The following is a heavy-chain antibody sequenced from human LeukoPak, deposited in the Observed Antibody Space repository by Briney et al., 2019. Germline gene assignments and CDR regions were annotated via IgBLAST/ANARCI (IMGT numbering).Heavy chain of an antibody. CDR2: ISAYNDNA. Sequence: ASVKVSCKPSGYXVTNYGIIWVRQAPGQGLEWMGWISAYNDNAHYAQGLEGRVTMTSETSTRTAYMELRSLRSDDTAVYYCARSTLGIEFDYWGQGSLVTASS. J-gene: IGHJ4*02. CDR3: ARSTLGIEFDY. D-gene: IGHD7-27*01. V-gene: IGHV1-18*01. CDR1: GYXVTNYG.